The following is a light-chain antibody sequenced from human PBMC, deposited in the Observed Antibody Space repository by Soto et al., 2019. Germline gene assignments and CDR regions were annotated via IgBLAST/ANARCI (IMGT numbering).Light chain of an antibody. CDR2: DAS. V-gene: IGKV1-5*01. CDR1: HNIARW. CDR3: QHLDSNWP. Sequence: DIQMTQSPSTLSASVGDRVSITCRASHNIARWLAWYQQKPGKAPRLLIYDASTLETGVPSRFSGSGSGTEFTLTISSLRPDDFATYFCQHLDSNWPFGQGIKVEI. J-gene: IGKJ1*01.